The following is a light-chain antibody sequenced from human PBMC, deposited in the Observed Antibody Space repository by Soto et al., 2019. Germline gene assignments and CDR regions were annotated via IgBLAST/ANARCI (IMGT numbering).Light chain of an antibody. J-gene: IGKJ4*01. V-gene: IGKV1-5*01. Sequence: DIQMTQSPSTLSASVGDRVTITCRASQSVTNWLAWYQQKPGKAPKLLIFDASSLQSGVPSRFSGGGSGTEFPLSISSLQPDDFATYYCQLYDGHSVFTFGGGTKVEIK. CDR2: DAS. CDR1: QSVTNW. CDR3: QLYDGHSVFT.